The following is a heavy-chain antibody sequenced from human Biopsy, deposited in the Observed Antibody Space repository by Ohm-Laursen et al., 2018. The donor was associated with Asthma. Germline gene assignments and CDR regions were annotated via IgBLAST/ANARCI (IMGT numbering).Heavy chain of an antibody. CDR3: ARKIAARGGMGV. CDR2: IWDDGRKK. Sequence: SLRLSCAASGITFSTYGMHWVRQAPGKGLEWVSFIWDDGRKKTYADSVKGRFTISRDNSKNTLYLQMNSLRAEDTAVYYCARKIAARGGMGVWGQGTTVTVSS. J-gene: IGHJ6*02. D-gene: IGHD6-6*01. V-gene: IGHV3-33*01. CDR1: GITFSTYG.